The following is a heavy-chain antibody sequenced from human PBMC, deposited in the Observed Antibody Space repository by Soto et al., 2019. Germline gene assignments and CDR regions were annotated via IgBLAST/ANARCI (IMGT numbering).Heavy chain of an antibody. CDR2: INHSGST. J-gene: IGHJ4*02. CDR3: ARGIYSTSSFFDS. D-gene: IGHD6-6*01. CDR1: GGSFSGYY. V-gene: IGHV4-34*01. Sequence: PSETLSLTCAVYGGSFSGYYWSWIRQPPGKGLEWIGEINHSGSTNYNPSLKSRVTISVDTSKNQFSLKLSSVTAADTAVYYCARGIYSTSSFFDSWGQGTLVTVSS.